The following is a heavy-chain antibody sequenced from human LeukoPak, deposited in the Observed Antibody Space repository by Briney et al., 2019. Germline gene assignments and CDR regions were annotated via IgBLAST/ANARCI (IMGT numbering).Heavy chain of an antibody. CDR1: GFTFSSYW. V-gene: IGHV3-74*01. Sequence: GGSLRLSCAASGFTFSSYWMHWVRQAPGKGLVWLSRINRDGGTTTYADSVKGRFTISRDNAKNTLYLQMNSLRAEDTAVYYCARGPGDYSKTFDYWGQGTLVTVSS. CDR2: INRDGGTT. CDR3: ARGPGDYSKTFDY. J-gene: IGHJ4*02. D-gene: IGHD4-11*01.